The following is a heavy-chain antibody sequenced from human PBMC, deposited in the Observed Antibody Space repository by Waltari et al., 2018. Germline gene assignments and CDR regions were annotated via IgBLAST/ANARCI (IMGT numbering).Heavy chain of an antibody. J-gene: IGHJ6*02. CDR3: AREGLYGSVSSIYYYGMDV. CDR2: INPNSSGT. V-gene: IGHV1-2*04. CDR1: GYTFTGYY. Sequence: QVQLVQSGAEVKKPGASVKVSCKASGYTFTGYYMQWVRQAPGQGLEWMGWINPNSSGTNYAQNVQGWVTMTRDTSISTAYMELSRLRSDDTAVYYCAREGLYGSVSSIYYYGMDVWGQGTTVTVSS. D-gene: IGHD3-10*01.